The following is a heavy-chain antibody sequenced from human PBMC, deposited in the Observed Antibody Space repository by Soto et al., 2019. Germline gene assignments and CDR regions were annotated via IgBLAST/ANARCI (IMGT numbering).Heavy chain of an antibody. V-gene: IGHV1-46*01. CDR2: INPSVGST. D-gene: IGHD5-18*01. Sequence: QVQLVQSGAEVKKPGASVKVSCKASGYTFTSYYIHWVRQAPGQGLEWMGIINPSVGSTTYAQKFQGRVSMTRATSTSTLYMELNSLRSEDTAVYYFARGHTALTKLFQYWGPGTLVNVSS. CDR3: ARGHTALTKLFQY. J-gene: IGHJ4*02. CDR1: GYTFTSYY.